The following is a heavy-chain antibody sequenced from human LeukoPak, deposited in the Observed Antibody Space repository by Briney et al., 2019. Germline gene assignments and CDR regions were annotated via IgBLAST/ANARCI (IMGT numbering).Heavy chain of an antibody. CDR2: INHSGST. V-gene: IGHV4-34*01. Sequence: SETLSLTCAVSGGSFSGYYWSWIRQPPGKGLEWIGEINHSGSTNYNPSLKSRVTISVDTSKNQFSLKLSSVTAADTAVYYCARGRYSSGWYLGYYFDYWGQGTLVTVSS. D-gene: IGHD6-19*01. CDR1: GGSFSGYY. J-gene: IGHJ4*02. CDR3: ARGRYSSGWYLGYYFDY.